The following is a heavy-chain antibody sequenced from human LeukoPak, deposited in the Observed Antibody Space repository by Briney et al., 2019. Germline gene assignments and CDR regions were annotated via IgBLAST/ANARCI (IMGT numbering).Heavy chain of an antibody. J-gene: IGHJ4*02. Sequence: SETLSLTCTVSGGSISSYYWSWIRQPAGKGLEWIGRIYTSGSTNYNPSLKSRVTMSVDTSKNQFSLKLSSVTVADTAVYYCARDLNDYYGSGSYYKIPHYWGQGTLVTVSS. CDR3: ARDLNDYYGSGSYYKIPHY. CDR2: IYTSGST. V-gene: IGHV4-4*07. D-gene: IGHD3-10*01. CDR1: GGSISSYY.